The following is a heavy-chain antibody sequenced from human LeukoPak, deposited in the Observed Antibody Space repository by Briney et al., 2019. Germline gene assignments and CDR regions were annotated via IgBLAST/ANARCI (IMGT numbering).Heavy chain of an antibody. J-gene: IGHJ4*02. CDR1: GFTFSSYA. D-gene: IGHD5-12*01. CDR3: ARGSMGYGDY. Sequence: GRSLRLSCAASGFTFSSYAMHWVRQAPGKGLEWVAVISYDGSNKYYADSVKGRLTISRDNSKNTLYLQMNSLRAEDTAVYYCARGSMGYGDYWGQGTLVTVSS. V-gene: IGHV3-30*04. CDR2: ISYDGSNK.